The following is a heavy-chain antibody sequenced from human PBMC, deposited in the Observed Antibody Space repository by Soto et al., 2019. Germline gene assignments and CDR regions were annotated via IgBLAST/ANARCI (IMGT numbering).Heavy chain of an antibody. V-gene: IGHV3-9*01. CDR2: ISYDGGYI. Sequence: GGSLRLSCAASGFIFDQYAMHWVRQVPGKGLEWVSGISYDGGYIGYADSVRGRFAISRDSAGNALQLAMNYLSAEDTATYFCARDIGFDYVNWGQGTLVTVSS. D-gene: IGHD5-12*01. CDR1: GFIFDQYA. CDR3: ARDIGFDYVN. J-gene: IGHJ4*02.